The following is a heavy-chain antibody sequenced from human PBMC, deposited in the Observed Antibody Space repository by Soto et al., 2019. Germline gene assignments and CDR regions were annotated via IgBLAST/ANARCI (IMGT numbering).Heavy chain of an antibody. CDR2: ISSSSSYI. D-gene: IGHD5-12*01. Sequence: SGGSLRLSCAASGFTFSSYSMNWVRQAPGKGLEWVSSISSSSSYIYYADSVKGRFTISRDNAKNSLYLQMNSLRAEDTAVYYCARDRGYSGYRAFDYWGQGTLVTVSS. V-gene: IGHV3-21*01. CDR1: GFTFSSYS. CDR3: ARDRGYSGYRAFDY. J-gene: IGHJ4*02.